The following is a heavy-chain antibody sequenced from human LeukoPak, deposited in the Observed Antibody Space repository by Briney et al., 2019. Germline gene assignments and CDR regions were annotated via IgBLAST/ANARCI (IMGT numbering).Heavy chain of an antibody. Sequence: PSETLSLTCAVYGGSFSGYYWSWIRQPPKKGLEWIGEINHSGSTNYNPSLKSRVTMSVDTSKNQFSLKLSSVTAADTAVYYCARHGIVDSSRKYYFDYWGQGTLVTVSS. CDR3: ARHGIVDSSRKYYFDY. V-gene: IGHV4-34*01. D-gene: IGHD6-13*01. J-gene: IGHJ4*02. CDR2: INHSGST. CDR1: GGSFSGYY.